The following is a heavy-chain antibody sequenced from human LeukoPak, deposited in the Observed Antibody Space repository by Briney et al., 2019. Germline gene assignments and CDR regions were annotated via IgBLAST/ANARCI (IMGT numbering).Heavy chain of an antibody. CDR3: ATLYRDYFDY. D-gene: IGHD2-8*01. CDR1: GFTFSRYW. V-gene: IGHV3-7*05. Sequence: GGSLRLSCAASGFTFSRYWMSWVRQAPGKGREWVANIKEDGSEKYHVDSVKGRFTISRDNAKNSLYLQMNSLRAEDTAVYYCATLYRDYFDYWGQGTLVTVSA. CDR2: IKEDGSEK. J-gene: IGHJ4*02.